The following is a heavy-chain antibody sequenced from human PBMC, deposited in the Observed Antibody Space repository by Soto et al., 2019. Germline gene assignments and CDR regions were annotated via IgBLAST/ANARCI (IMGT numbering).Heavy chain of an antibody. Sequence: SETLSLTCTVSGGSMSSGDYYWSWIRQHPGKGLEWIGNIYYSGSTYYNPSLKSRIIISVDTSKKQFSVKLSSVTAADTAVYYCARAVGFGELPPVSYFDDWGQGTLVTVSS. V-gene: IGHV4-31*03. CDR3: ARAVGFGELPPVSYFDD. J-gene: IGHJ4*01. CDR2: IYYSGST. D-gene: IGHD3-10*01. CDR1: GGSMSSGDYY.